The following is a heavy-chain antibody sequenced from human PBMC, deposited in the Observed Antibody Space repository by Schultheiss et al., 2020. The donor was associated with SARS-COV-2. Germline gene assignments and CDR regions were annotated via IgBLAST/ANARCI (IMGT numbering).Heavy chain of an antibody. J-gene: IGHJ5*02. Sequence: GGSLRLSCAASGFTFSSYGMHWVRQAPGKGLEWVSYISSSSSTIYYADSVKGRFTISRDNAKNSLYLQMNSLRDEDTAVYYCARMDMTTVAGGWFDPWGQGTLVTVSS. V-gene: IGHV3-48*02. CDR1: GFTFSSYG. CDR3: ARMDMTTVAGGWFDP. D-gene: IGHD4-23*01. CDR2: ISSSSSTI.